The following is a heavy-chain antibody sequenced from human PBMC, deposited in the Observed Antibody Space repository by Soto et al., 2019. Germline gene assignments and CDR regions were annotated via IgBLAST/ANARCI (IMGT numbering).Heavy chain of an antibody. Sequence: QVQLVQSGAEVRKPGSSVKVSCKASGGTFSNYALSWVRQAPGQGLEWMGGIRPLFSTAKHAKKFQGTDTIIADESTSTDNMELSSLRSENTAVYYCAAASVDTAIITLDYFSWHYGMDVWCQGTTVTVAS. D-gene: IGHD5-18*01. CDR2: IRPLFSTA. CDR1: GGTFSNYA. J-gene: IGHJ6*02. V-gene: IGHV1-69*01. CDR3: AAASVDTAIITLDYFSWHYGMDV.